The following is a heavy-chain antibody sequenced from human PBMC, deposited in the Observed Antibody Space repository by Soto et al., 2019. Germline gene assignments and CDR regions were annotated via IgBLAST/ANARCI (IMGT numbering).Heavy chain of an antibody. D-gene: IGHD1-1*01. V-gene: IGHV3-23*01. J-gene: IGHJ4*02. CDR1: GFSISTYG. CDR2: FSGSSGNT. Sequence: GGSLRLSCAASGFSISTYGVTWVRQAPGKGLEWVSGFSGSSGNTYYADSVKGRFTISRDNSKNTVYLQMNSLRAEDTAVYYCARWNGYGDSWGQGSLVTVSS. CDR3: ARWNGYGDS.